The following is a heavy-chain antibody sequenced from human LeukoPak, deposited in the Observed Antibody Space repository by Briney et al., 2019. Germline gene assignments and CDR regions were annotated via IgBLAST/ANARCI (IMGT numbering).Heavy chain of an antibody. CDR3: ARDRDSSSWYGGGGFDP. CDR1: GYTFTGYY. V-gene: IGHV1-2*02. J-gene: IGHJ5*02. Sequence: GASVKVSCKASGYTFTGYYMHWVRQAPGQGLEWMGWINPNSGGTNYAQKFQGRVTMTRDTSISTAYMELSRLRSDDTAVYYCARDRDSSSWYGGGGFDPWGQGTLVTVSS. CDR2: INPNSGGT. D-gene: IGHD6-13*01.